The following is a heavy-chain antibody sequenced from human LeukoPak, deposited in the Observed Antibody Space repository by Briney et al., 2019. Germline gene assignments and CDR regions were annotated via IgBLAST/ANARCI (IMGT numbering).Heavy chain of an antibody. CDR2: IISGSNYI. CDR1: GFTFSIYS. V-gene: IGHV3-21*01. CDR3: ARDPTMIEPFDY. Sequence: GGSLRLSCAASGFTFSIYSMNWVRQAPGKGLEWVSSIISGSNYIYYADSVKGRFTISRDNAKNSLYLQMNSLRAEDTAVYYCARDPTMIEPFDYWGQGTLVTVSS. J-gene: IGHJ4*02. D-gene: IGHD3-22*01.